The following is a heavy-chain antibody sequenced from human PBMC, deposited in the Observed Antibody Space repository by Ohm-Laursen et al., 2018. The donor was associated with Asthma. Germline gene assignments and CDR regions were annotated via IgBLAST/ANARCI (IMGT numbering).Heavy chain of an antibody. CDR3: ARDSSSSQPGWFDP. V-gene: IGHV3-30-3*01. Sequence: SLRLSCSASGFTFRSYAMHWVRQAPGKGLEWVAVGGSYYDGGLKYYADSVNGRFTVSRDDSKNTLYLQMNSLRAEDTAVYYCARDSSSSQPGWFDPWGQGTLVTVSS. J-gene: IGHJ5*02. CDR2: GGSYYDGGLK. CDR1: GFTFRSYA.